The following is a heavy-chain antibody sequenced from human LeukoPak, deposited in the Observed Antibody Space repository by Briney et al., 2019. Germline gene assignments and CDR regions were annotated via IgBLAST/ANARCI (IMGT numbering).Heavy chain of an antibody. CDR3: ARVHRSALTTVITPWYYYMDV. J-gene: IGHJ6*03. Sequence: SVKVSCKASGGTFSSYAISWVRQAPGQGLEWMGGIIPIFGTANYAQKFQGRVTITTDESTSTAYMELSSLRSEDTAVYYCARVHRSALTTVITPWYYYMDVWGRGTTVTVSS. V-gene: IGHV1-69*05. CDR1: GGTFSSYA. D-gene: IGHD4-17*01. CDR2: IIPIFGTA.